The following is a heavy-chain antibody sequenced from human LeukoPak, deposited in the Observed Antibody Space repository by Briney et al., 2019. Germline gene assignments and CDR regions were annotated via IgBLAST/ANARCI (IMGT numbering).Heavy chain of an antibody. Sequence: ASVKVSCKASGYTFTGYYMHWVRQAPGQGLEWMGRINPNSGGTNYAQKFQGRVTMTRDTSISTAYMELSRLRSDDTAVYYCARDRGRLRLGELSLQAYWGQGTPVTVSS. CDR1: GYTFTGYY. V-gene: IGHV1-2*06. J-gene: IGHJ4*02. CDR3: ARDRGRLRLGELSLQAY. D-gene: IGHD3-16*02. CDR2: INPNSGGT.